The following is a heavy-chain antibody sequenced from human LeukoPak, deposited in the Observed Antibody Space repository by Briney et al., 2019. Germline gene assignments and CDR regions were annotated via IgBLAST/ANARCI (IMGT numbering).Heavy chain of an antibody. CDR2: IWYDGGNK. J-gene: IGHJ4*02. V-gene: IGHV3-33*01. D-gene: IGHD2-21*01. Sequence: PGGSLRLSCAASGFTFSSYGMHWVRQAPGKGLGWVAVIWYDGGNKYYADSVKGRFTISRDNSKNTLYLQMNSLRAEDTAVYYCARKISCGGDCYSLDYWGQGTLVTVSS. CDR3: ARKISCGGDCYSLDY. CDR1: GFTFSSYG.